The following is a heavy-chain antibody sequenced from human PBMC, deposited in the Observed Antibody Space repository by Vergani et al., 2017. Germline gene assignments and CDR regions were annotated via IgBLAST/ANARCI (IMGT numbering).Heavy chain of an antibody. V-gene: IGHV3-23*01. J-gene: IGHJ6*03. CDR3: VKGFPLMDYLYHYMDV. CDR2: IGLSGSDI. D-gene: IGHD2-8*01. Sequence: EVQLLESGGGLVQPGGSLILSCAASGFTFSNFAMSWVRQAPGKGLEWVASIGLSGSDIYYADVVKGRFTISRDNSKNTVSVQMNTLRAEDTAIYYCVKGFPLMDYLYHYMDVWGKGTTVTVSS. CDR1: GFTFSNFA.